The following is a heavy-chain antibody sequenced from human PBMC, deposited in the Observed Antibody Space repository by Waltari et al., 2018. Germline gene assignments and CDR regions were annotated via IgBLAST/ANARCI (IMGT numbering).Heavy chain of an antibody. J-gene: IGHJ5*01. CDR3: AKGSLGNGDFAS. Sequence: EVQLVESGGDLVQPGGSLRPSCAASGFTFSTSAMTGVRQAPGKGLEWVSTVTAGGSTYYADSVRGRFTVSRDKSKNTLYLQLNSLRAEDTALYYCAKGSLGNGDFASWGQGTLVTVSS. CDR2: VTAGGST. CDR1: GFTFSTSA. V-gene: IGHV3-23*04. D-gene: IGHD4-17*01.